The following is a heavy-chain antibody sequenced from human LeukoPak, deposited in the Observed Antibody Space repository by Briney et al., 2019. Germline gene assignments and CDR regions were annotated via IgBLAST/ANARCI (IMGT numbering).Heavy chain of an antibody. Sequence: KTGGSLRLSCAASGFTFSSYSMNWVRQAPGKGLEWVSSISSSSSYIYYADSVKGRFTVSRDNAKNSLYLQMNSLRAEDTAVYYCARDGVGAGGRIRYYYYGMDVWGQGTTVTVSS. J-gene: IGHJ6*02. D-gene: IGHD2-15*01. CDR1: GFTFSSYS. CDR2: ISSSSSYI. CDR3: ARDGVGAGGRIRYYYYGMDV. V-gene: IGHV3-21*01.